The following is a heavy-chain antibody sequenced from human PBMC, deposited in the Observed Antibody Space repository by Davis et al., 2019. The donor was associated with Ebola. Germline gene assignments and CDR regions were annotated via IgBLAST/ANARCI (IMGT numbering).Heavy chain of an antibody. D-gene: IGHD3-3*01. V-gene: IGHV3-30*18. Sequence: GGSLRLSCAASGLTSSSYGMHWVRQAPGKGLEWVAVLSYDGSKKYYADSVKGRFTISRDNSKKTLYLQMNSLRAEDTAVYYCAKSGLSFGVVKYHYGMDVWGKGTTVTVSS. J-gene: IGHJ6*04. CDR2: LSYDGSKK. CDR1: GLTSSSYG. CDR3: AKSGLSFGVVKYHYGMDV.